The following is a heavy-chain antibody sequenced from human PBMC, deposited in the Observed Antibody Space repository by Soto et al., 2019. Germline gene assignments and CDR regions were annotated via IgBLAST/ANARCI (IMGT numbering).Heavy chain of an antibody. CDR3: ARGELERRPWDYYYGMDV. D-gene: IGHD1-1*01. J-gene: IGHJ6*02. CDR2: IWYDGSNK. Sequence: QVQLVESGGGVVQPGRSLRLSCAASGFTFSSYGMHWVRQAPGKGLEWVAVIWYDGSNKYYADSVKGRFTISRDNSKNTLYLQMHSLRAEDTAVYYCARGELERRPWDYYYGMDVWGQGTTVTVSS. CDR1: GFTFSSYG. V-gene: IGHV3-33*01.